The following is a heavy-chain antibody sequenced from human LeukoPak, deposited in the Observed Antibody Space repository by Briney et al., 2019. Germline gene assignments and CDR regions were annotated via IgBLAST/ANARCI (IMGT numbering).Heavy chain of an antibody. CDR3: SREPRRGGWFDP. Sequence: SETLSLTCSVSGDSMSSSNDCWGWIRQSPGKGLEWIGSIYNSGSSYYNPSLKSRVTLSVGTSKKQFSLKLASVTAADTAVYYCSREPRRGGWFDPWGQGILVTVSS. V-gene: IGHV4-39*07. CDR1: GDSMSSSNDC. CDR2: IYNSGSS. J-gene: IGHJ5*02.